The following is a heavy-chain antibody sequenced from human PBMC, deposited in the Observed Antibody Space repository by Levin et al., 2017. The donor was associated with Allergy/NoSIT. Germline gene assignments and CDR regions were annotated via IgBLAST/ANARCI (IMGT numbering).Heavy chain of an antibody. D-gene: IGHD1-7*01. V-gene: IGHV3-33*01. CDR1: GFSFSGYG. CDR3: ARDGITGTGYYYYGMDV. Sequence: GGSLRLSCAASGFSFSGYGMHWVRQAPGKGLEWVAIIWYDGGNKYYGDSVKGRFIISRDNSKNTVYLQMNSLRAEDTAVYYCARDGITGTGYYYYGMDVWGQGTTVTVSS. CDR2: IWYDGGNK. J-gene: IGHJ6*02.